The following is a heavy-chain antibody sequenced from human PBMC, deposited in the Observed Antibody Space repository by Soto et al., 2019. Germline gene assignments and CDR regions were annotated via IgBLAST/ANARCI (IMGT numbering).Heavy chain of an antibody. D-gene: IGHD3-10*01. Sequence: QVHLVQSGAEVKKPGASVKVSCKGSGYDFTTYGITWVRQAPGQGLEWMAWISAHNGNTDYAQKLQGRVTVTRDTSTSTAYRELRGLRSDDTAVYYCARGGYGAYGGQGALFPVSS. V-gene: IGHV1-18*01. CDR1: GYDFTTYG. J-gene: IGHJ4*02. CDR3: ARGGYGAY. CDR2: ISAHNGNT.